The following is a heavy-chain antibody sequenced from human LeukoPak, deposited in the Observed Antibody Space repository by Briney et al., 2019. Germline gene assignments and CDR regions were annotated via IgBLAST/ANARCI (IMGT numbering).Heavy chain of an antibody. CDR3: ARATFYYDSSGYSTTYYFDY. D-gene: IGHD3-22*01. CDR2: IYYSGST. Sequence: SETLSLTCTVSGGSISGYYWSWIRQPPGKGLEWIGSIYYSGSTYYNPSLKSRVTISVDTSKNQFSLKLSSVTAADTAVYYCARATFYYDSSGYSTTYYFDYWGQGTLVTVSS. V-gene: IGHV4-59*12. J-gene: IGHJ4*02. CDR1: GGSISGYY.